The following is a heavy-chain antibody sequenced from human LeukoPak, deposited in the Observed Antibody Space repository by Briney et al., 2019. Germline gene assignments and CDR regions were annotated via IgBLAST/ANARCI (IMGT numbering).Heavy chain of an antibody. CDR2: IYYSGST. J-gene: IGHJ3*02. D-gene: IGHD3-22*01. CDR3: ARATYYYDSSGYLTKRHDAFDI. Sequence: PSETLSLTCTVSGGSISSSSYYWGWIRQPPGKGLEWIGSIYYSGSTYYNPSLKSRVTISVDTSKNQFSLKLSSVTAADTAVYYCARATYYYDSSGYLTKRHDAFDIWGQGTMVTVSS. CDR1: GGSISSSSYY. V-gene: IGHV4-39*07.